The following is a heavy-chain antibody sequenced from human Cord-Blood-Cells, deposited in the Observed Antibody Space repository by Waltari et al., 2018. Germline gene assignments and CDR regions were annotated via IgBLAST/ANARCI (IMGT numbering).Heavy chain of an antibody. CDR1: GGSIRSSSYY. V-gene: IGHV4-39*01. CDR2: IYYSGST. Sequence: QLQLQESGPGLVKPSETLSLTCTVSGGSIRSSSYYWGWIRQPQGKGLEWIGSIYYSGSTYYNPSLKSRVTISVDTSKNQFSLKLSSVTAADTAVYYCARHLDRAAAGIDYWGQGTLVTVSS. J-gene: IGHJ4*02. CDR3: ARHLDRAAAGIDY. D-gene: IGHD6-13*01.